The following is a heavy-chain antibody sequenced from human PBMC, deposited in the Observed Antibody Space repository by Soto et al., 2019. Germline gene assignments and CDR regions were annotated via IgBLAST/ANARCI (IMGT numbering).Heavy chain of an antibody. D-gene: IGHD2-15*01. CDR3: ARSGEYAYSMDV. J-gene: IGHJ6*02. CDR1: GGSFSGYY. Sequence: SETLSLTCAVYGGSFSGYYWSWIRQPPGKGQEWIGEISHVGSTKYNPSLKSRVTISVDTSKNQLSLKFYSVTAADTAVYYCARSGEYAYSMDVSGPGTTVTVSS. CDR2: ISHVGST. V-gene: IGHV4-34*01.